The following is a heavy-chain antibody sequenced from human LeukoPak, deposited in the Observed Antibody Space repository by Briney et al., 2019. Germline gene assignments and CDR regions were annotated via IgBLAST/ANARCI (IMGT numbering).Heavy chain of an antibody. J-gene: IGHJ4*02. Sequence: GASVKVSCKASGGTFSSYGSLWVRQAPGQGLEWMGGIIPIFGTANYAQKFQGRVTITADESTSTACMELSSLRSEDTAVYYCASTYDGSVSYYKGGFDYWGQGTLVTVSS. D-gene: IGHD3-10*01. CDR3: ASTYDGSVSYYKGGFDY. CDR1: GGTFSSYG. CDR2: IIPIFGTA. V-gene: IGHV1-69*13.